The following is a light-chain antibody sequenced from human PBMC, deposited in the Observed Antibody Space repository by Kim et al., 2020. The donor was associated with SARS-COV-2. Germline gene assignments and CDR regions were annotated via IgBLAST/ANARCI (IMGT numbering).Light chain of an antibody. J-gene: IGKJ2*01. CDR1: QSVSSSP. CDR2: TAS. V-gene: IGKV3-20*01. CDR3: QQYDTSSYT. Sequence: LSPGERATLSCRASQSVSSSPLAWYQQKPGQAPRLLIYTASIRAAGVADRFTGSGSGTDFTLTISRLEPEDSAVYYCQQYDTSSYTFGPGTKLEI.